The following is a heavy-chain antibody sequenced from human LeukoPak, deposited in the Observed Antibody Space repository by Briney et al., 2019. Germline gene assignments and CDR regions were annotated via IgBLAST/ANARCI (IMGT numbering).Heavy chain of an antibody. CDR2: IYPGGNI. Sequence: GGSLRLSCAASEVTVTNNYMSWVRQAPGKGLQWVSVIYPGGNIYYADSVKGRFIISRDNAKSSLYLQMNSLRAEDTAVYYCAELGITMIGGVWGKGTTVTISS. D-gene: IGHD3-10*02. CDR3: AELGITMIGGV. J-gene: IGHJ6*04. CDR1: EVTVTNNY. V-gene: IGHV3-53*01.